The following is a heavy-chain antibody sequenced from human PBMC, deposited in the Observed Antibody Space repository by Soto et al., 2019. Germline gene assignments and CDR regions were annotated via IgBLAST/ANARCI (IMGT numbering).Heavy chain of an antibody. CDR2: ISAYNGNT. D-gene: IGHD2-8*01. CDR1: GYTFTSYG. J-gene: IGHJ6*02. V-gene: IGHV1-18*01. Sequence: QVQLVQSGAEVKKPGASVKVSCKASGYTFTSYGISWVRQAPGQGLEWMGWISAYNGNTNYAQKLQGRVTMTTDTSTSTAYMELRSLRSDDTAVYYCARDTTRVDYYYYYYGMDVWGQGTTVTVSS. CDR3: ARDTTRVDYYYYYYGMDV.